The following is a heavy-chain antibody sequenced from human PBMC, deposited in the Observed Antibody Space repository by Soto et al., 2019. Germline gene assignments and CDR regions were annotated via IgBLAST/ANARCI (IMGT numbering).Heavy chain of an antibody. Sequence: PGGSLRLSCVASGFSFSSYTMNWVRQAPGKGLEWVSGVSGNGGNTYYADSVKGRFSISRDNSKNTLYLQLNSLRAEDTAIYYCAKDRMGASGWFDPWGQGTPLTVS. CDR3: AKDRMGASGWFDP. CDR2: VSGNGGNT. D-gene: IGHD1-26*01. CDR1: GFSFSSYT. J-gene: IGHJ5*02. V-gene: IGHV3-23*01.